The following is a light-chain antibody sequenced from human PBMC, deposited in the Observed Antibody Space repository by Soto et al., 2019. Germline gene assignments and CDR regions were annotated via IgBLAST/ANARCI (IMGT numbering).Light chain of an antibody. Sequence: DVQMTQSPSTLSASVVDSVTITCRASQSIAASLAWYQLKPGEAPKLLIYDVSNLESGVPSRFSGSGSGTEFSLTILSLHPDDFATYYCQQYDYSLTFGQGPKVEIK. CDR3: QQYDYSLT. CDR1: QSIAAS. CDR2: DVS. J-gene: IGKJ1*01. V-gene: IGKV1-5*01.